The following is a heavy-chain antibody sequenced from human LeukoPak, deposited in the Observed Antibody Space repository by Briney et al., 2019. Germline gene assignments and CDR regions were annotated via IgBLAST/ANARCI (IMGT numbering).Heavy chain of an antibody. Sequence: PGGSLRLSCAASGFTFRSYGIHWVRQAPGKGLEWVALISYDGSDKFFADSVRGRFTISRDNSKSTLYLQMNSLRAEDTAVYYCAKDLATKYTLDYWGQGTLVTVSS. CDR2: ISYDGSDK. J-gene: IGHJ4*02. CDR1: GFTFRSYG. D-gene: IGHD6-6*01. V-gene: IGHV3-30*18. CDR3: AKDLATKYTLDY.